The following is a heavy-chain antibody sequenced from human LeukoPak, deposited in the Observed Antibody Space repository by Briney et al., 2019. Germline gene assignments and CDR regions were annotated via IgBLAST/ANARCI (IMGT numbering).Heavy chain of an antibody. Sequence: GGSLRLACAASGFTVSSNYMSWVRQAPGKGLEWVSVIYSGSSTYYADSVKGRFTISSDNSKNTLYLQMNSLRAEDTAVYYCARDLTYWGQGTLVTVSS. CDR3: ARDLTY. V-gene: IGHV3-53*01. J-gene: IGHJ4*02. CDR1: GFTVSSNY. CDR2: IYSGSST.